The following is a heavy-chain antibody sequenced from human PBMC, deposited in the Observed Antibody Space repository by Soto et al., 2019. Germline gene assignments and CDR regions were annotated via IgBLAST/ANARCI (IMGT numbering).Heavy chain of an antibody. V-gene: IGHV3-11*06. CDR1: GFIFGDFY. CDR3: ARGYGAFDV. Sequence: QVQLVESGGGLVKPGGSLRLSCATSGFIFGDFYMSWIRQAPGKGLEWISYIRGTTGLTNHADSVKGRFTISRDIAKNSLYLHMNSLRAEDTALYYCARGYGAFDVWGQGTMVTVSS. J-gene: IGHJ3*01. CDR2: IRGTTGLT. D-gene: IGHD2-15*01.